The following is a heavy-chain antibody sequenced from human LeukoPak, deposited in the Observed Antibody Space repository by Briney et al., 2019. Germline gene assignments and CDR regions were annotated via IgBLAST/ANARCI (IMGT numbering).Heavy chain of an antibody. Sequence: VASVKLSCKASGYTFNNYGINWVRHAPGQGLEWMVWISAYNGNTNYTQNLQGRVTMTTDTTTSTAYMEPRSLRSDDAAVYYCARSIRPSGSDYPKPNYGMDVWGQGTTVTVSS. CDR3: ARSIRPSGSDYPKPNYGMDV. CDR1: GYTFNNYG. CDR2: ISAYNGNT. D-gene: IGHD3-10*01. J-gene: IGHJ6*02. V-gene: IGHV1-18*01.